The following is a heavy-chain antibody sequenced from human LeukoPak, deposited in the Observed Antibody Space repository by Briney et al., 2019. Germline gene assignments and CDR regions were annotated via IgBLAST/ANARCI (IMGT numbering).Heavy chain of an antibody. CDR3: ARARVGSYSGFDY. J-gene: IGHJ4*02. CDR1: VFTLSSYS. Sequence: GGSLRLSCAASVFTLSSYSMNWVRQAQWKGLEWVSSISSSSSYIYYADSVKGRFTISRDNAKNSLYLQMNSLRAEDTAVYYCARARVGSYSGFDYWGQGTLVTVSS. CDR2: ISSSSSYI. V-gene: IGHV3-21*01. D-gene: IGHD1-26*01.